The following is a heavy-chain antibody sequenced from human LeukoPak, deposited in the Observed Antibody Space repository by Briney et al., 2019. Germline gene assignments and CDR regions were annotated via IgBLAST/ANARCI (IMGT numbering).Heavy chain of an antibody. J-gene: IGHJ4*02. CDR2: IYFGGTT. V-gene: IGHV3-53*01. CDR3: ARGDGVYVY. CDR1: GLTVSSNY. Sequence: GGSLRLSCAASGLTVSSNYMTWVRQAPGQGLEWVSVIYFGGTTYYADSVKGRFTISRDNSKNTVYLQMNSLRVEDTAVYYGARGDGVYVYWGQGTLVTVSS. D-gene: IGHD5/OR15-5a*01.